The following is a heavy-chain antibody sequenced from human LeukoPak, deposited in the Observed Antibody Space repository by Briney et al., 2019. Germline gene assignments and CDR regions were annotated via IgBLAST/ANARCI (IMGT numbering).Heavy chain of an antibody. V-gene: IGHV3-23*01. J-gene: IGHJ4*02. Sequence: GGSLRLSCAASGFTFSTYVMNWVRQAPGKGLEWVSVISVNGAVAYYADSVKGRFTISRDNSKNTLYLQMNSLGDEDTAVYYCAKRLCGGRCYSGFDYWGQGTLVTVSS. CDR1: GFTFSTYV. CDR3: AKRLCGGRCYSGFDY. CDR2: ISVNGAVA. D-gene: IGHD2-15*01.